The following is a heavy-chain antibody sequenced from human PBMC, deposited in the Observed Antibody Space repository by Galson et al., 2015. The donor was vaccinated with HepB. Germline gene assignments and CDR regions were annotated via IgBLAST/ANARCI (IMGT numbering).Heavy chain of an antibody. CDR2: ISAYTGDT. Sequence: VKVSCKASGYTFTSYGIIWVRQAPGQGLEWMGWISAYTGDTNYAQKFQGRVTVTTDTSTSTAYMELRSLRSDDTAVYYCARPKGFASSWYAAFDIRGQGTMVTVSS. V-gene: IGHV1-18*01. CDR3: ARPKGFASSWYAAFDI. J-gene: IGHJ3*02. D-gene: IGHD6-13*01. CDR1: GYTFTSYG.